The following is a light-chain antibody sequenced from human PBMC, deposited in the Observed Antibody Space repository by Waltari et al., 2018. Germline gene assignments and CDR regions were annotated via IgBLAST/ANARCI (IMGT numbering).Light chain of an antibody. CDR3: HQSYSTPT. J-gene: IGKJ3*01. V-gene: IGKV1-39*01. Sequence: QKTQSPSSLYASVGDRVTITCRASQNIGSSLNWYQHKPGKAPNLLIYAASSLQSGVPSRFSGSGSESGTDFTLTISSLHPEDFAIYYCHQSYSTPTFGPGTKVDIK. CDR2: AAS. CDR1: QNIGSS.